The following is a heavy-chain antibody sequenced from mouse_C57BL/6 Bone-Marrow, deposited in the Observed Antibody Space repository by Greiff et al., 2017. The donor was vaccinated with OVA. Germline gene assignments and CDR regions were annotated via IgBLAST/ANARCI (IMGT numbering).Heavy chain of an antibody. D-gene: IGHD1-1*01. CDR3: ARPLLAWFAY. CDR2: ISPNSGYT. CDR1: GYTFTSYG. J-gene: IGHJ3*01. V-gene: IGHV1-81*01. Sequence: VQLQQSGAELARPGASVKLSCKASGYTFTSYGISWVKQRTGQGLEWIGEISPNSGYTSYNEKFTGKATLTADKSSSTAYMELRSLTSEDSAVYFCARPLLAWFAYWGQGTLVTVSA.